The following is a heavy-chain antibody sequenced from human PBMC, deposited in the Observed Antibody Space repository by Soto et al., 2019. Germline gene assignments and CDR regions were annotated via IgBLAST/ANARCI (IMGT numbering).Heavy chain of an antibody. CDR3: VRGATTLVL. J-gene: IGHJ4*02. D-gene: IGHD1-26*01. CDR2: IDPSDSYT. CDR1: GYSFSSYW. V-gene: IGHV5-10-1*01. Sequence: PGESLKISCEGSGYSFSSYWITWVRQMPGKGLEWMGRIDPSDSYTNYSPSFQGHVTISADKSISTAYLQWSSLKASDTAMYYCVRGATTLVLWGQGTLVTVSS.